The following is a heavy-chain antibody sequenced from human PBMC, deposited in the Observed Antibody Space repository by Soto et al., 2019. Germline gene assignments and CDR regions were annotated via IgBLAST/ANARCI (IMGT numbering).Heavy chain of an antibody. V-gene: IGHV1-2*02. CDR1: GYTFTGYY. CDR3: ARLLAYCGGDCSGDYYYGMDV. D-gene: IGHD2-21*02. J-gene: IGHJ6*02. Sequence: QVQLVQSGAEVKKPGASVKVSCKASGYTFTGYYMHWVRQAPGQGLEWMGWINPNSGGTNYAQKFQGRVTMTRDTSISTAYMELSRLRSDDTAVYYCARLLAYCGGDCSGDYYYGMDVWGQGTTVTVSS. CDR2: INPNSGGT.